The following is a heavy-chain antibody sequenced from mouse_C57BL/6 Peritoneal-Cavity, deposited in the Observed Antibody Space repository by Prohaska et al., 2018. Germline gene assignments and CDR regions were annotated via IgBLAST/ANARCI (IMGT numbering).Heavy chain of an antibody. J-gene: IGHJ1*03. D-gene: IGHD2-1*01. V-gene: IGHV11-2*01. CDR2: INSDGSSI. CDR3: MRYGNYWYFDV. CDR1: GFTFSGFW. Sequence: EVQLLETGGGLVQPGGSRGLSCEGSGFTFSGFWRSWVRQTPGKTQEWIGDINSDGSSINYSPSIKDRFTIFSDNDKSTLYLQMSNVRSEDTATYFCMRYGNYWYFDVWGTGATVTVSS.